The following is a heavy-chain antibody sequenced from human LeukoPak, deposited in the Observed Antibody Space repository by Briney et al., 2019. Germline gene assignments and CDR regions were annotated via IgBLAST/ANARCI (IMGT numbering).Heavy chain of an antibody. CDR3: TTDAGYSSKWYNY. D-gene: IGHD2-2*01. V-gene: IGHV3-15*01. CDR2: IKSKTDGGTT. Sequence: GGSLRLSCAASGFTFNDAWMSWVRQAPGKGLEWVGGIKSKTDGGTTDYAAPVKGRFTISRDDSKNTLYLQMNSLKIEDTGVYYCTTDAGYSSKWYNYWGQGTLVTVSS. J-gene: IGHJ4*02. CDR1: GFTFNDAW.